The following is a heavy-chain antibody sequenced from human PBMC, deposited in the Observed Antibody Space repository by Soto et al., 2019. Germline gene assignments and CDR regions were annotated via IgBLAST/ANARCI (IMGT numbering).Heavy chain of an antibody. CDR2: LSCNSGTI. CDR1: GFTFDDYA. CDR3: ENAEIRRWYYSLDY. V-gene: IGHV3-9*01. D-gene: IGHD6-13*01. J-gene: IGHJ4*02. Sequence: EVQLVESGGGLVQPGKSLRLSCAASGFTFDDYAMHLVRQVPGKGLDLVSGLSCNSGTIDYADCVQGRFTISRDHAKNSLHLQIKSLTPEDTAFYYCENAEIRRWYYSLDYWVPRPRVSVSS.